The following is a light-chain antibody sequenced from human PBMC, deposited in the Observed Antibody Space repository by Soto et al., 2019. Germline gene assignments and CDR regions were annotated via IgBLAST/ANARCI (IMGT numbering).Light chain of an antibody. V-gene: IGLV2-14*01. CDR1: SSDVGRYNC. J-gene: IGLJ3*02. CDR3: SSYTSGSTLV. Sequence: QSALTQPASVSGSPGQSITISCTGTSSDVGRYNCVSWYQQHPGKAPKLMIYEVTFRPSGVSNRFSGSKSGNTASLTISGLQAEDEADYYCSSYTSGSTLVFGGGTKLTVL. CDR2: EVT.